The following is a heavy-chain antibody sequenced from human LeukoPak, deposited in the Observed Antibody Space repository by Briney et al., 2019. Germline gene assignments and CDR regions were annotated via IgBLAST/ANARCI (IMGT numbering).Heavy chain of an antibody. CDR1: GYTFTSYG. CDR2: IGAYNGNT. V-gene: IGHV1-18*01. CDR3: ARRRTGGTSWTWVDP. D-gene: IGHD2-2*01. J-gene: IGHJ5*02. Sequence: ASVKVSCKASGYTFTSYGITWVRQAPGQGLEWMGWIGAYNGNTNYAQKFQGRVTMATDTSTSTAYMELSSLRSEDTAVYYCARRRTGGTSWTWVDPWGQGTLVTVSS.